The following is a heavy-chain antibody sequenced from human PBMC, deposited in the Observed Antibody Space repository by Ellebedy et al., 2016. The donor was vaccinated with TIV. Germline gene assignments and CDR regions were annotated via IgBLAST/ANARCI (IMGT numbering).Heavy chain of an antibody. Sequence: PGGSLRLSCAASGFSFSSYDMSWVRQAPGKGLEWVSAIRGSGGSTFYADSVKGRFTISRDNSKNTLYLQMNSRGAEDTAVYYCSKSSLVGATYSSDYWGQGTLVTVSS. CDR3: SKSSLVGATYSSDY. CDR1: GFSFSSYD. D-gene: IGHD1-26*01. CDR2: IRGSGGST. J-gene: IGHJ4*02. V-gene: IGHV3-23*01.